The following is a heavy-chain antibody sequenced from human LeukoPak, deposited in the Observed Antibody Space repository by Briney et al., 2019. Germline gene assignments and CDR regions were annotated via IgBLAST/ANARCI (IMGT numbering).Heavy chain of an antibody. CDR3: ARGPRYSPDY. CDR1: GYTFTDFG. CDR2: ISAYNGNT. V-gene: IGHV1-18*01. Sequence: GSVKVSCRASGYTFTDFGITWVRQAPEQGLEWMGWISAYNGNTNYAQKFQGRVTMTTDTSTRTAYMELRSLRSDDTAVYYCARGPRYSPDYWGQGSLVTVSS. J-gene: IGHJ4*02. D-gene: IGHD1-1*01.